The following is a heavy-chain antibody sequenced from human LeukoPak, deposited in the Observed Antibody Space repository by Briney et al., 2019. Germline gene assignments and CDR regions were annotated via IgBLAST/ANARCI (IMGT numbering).Heavy chain of an antibody. CDR2: IYHSGST. J-gene: IGHJ4*02. D-gene: IGHD3-3*01. CDR3: AIFTPLYDFWSGYYYDY. V-gene: IGHV4-4*02. CDR1: GGSISSSNW. Sequence: PSETLSLTCAVSGGSISSSNWWSWVRQPPGKGLEWIGEIYHSGSTNYNPSLKSRVTISVDKSKNQFSLKLSSVTAADTAVYYCAIFTPLYDFWSGYYYDYWGQGTLVTVSS.